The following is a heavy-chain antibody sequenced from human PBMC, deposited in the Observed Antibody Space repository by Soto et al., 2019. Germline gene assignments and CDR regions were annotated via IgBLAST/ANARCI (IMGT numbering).Heavy chain of an antibody. J-gene: IGHJ3*02. D-gene: IGHD3-9*01. Sequence: SETLSLTCAVYGGSFSGYYWSWIRQPPGKGLEWIGEINHSGSTNYNPSLKSRVTISVDTSKNQFSLKLSSVTAADTAVYYCARGLLGYDILTGYYFDALDIWGQGTMVT. CDR1: GGSFSGYY. CDR3: ARGLLGYDILTGYYFDALDI. V-gene: IGHV4-34*01. CDR2: INHSGST.